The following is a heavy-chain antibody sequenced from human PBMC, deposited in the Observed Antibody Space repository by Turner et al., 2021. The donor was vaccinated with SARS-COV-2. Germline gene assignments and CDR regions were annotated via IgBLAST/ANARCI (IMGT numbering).Heavy chain of an antibody. J-gene: IGHJ4*02. CDR3: ATSRSFDY. V-gene: IGHV3-74*01. Sequence: EVQLVESGGGLVQPGGSLRLSCAASGFTFSSYWMHWVRQAPGQGLMWVSRIDTDWSTTSYADSVKGRFTISRDNAKNTLYLQMNSLRAEDTAVYYCATSRSFDYWGQGTLVTVSS. CDR2: IDTDWSTT. CDR1: GFTFSSYW. D-gene: IGHD6-13*01.